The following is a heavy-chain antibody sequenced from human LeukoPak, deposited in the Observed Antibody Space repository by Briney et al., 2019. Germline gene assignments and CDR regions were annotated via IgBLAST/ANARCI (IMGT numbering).Heavy chain of an antibody. J-gene: IGHJ6*02. Sequence: ASVKVSCKPSGYTLTSYYMHWVRQAPEQGLEWMGIINPSGGSTSYAQKFQGRDTMTRDTSTSTVYMELSSLRSEDTAVYYCARGGYCSSTSCYGYYYYYGMDVWGQGTTVTVSS. D-gene: IGHD2-2*01. CDR2: INPSGGST. CDR3: ARGGYCSSTSCYGYYYYYGMDV. CDR1: GYTLTSYY. V-gene: IGHV1-46*01.